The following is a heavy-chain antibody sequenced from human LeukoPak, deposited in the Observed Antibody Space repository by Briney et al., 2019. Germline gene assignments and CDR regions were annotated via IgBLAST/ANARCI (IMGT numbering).Heavy chain of an antibody. CDR3: ARSGRGYDDAFDI. D-gene: IGHD5-12*01. V-gene: IGHV3-21*01. J-gene: IGHJ3*02. CDR1: GFTFSSYA. Sequence: GGSLRLSCAASGFTFSSYAMNWVRQAPGKGLEWVSSISSSSSYIYYADSVKGRFTISRGNAKNSVYLEMNSLRAEDTAVYYRARSGRGYDDAFDIWGQGTMVTVSS. CDR2: ISSSSSYI.